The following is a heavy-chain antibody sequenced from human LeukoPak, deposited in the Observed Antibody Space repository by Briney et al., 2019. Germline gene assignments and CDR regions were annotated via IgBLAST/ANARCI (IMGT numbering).Heavy chain of an antibody. D-gene: IGHD3-16*02. J-gene: IGHJ6*03. CDR2: MNPNSGNT. CDR1: GYTFTSYD. CDR3: ARGRDRDYVWGSYRALYYMDV. V-gene: IGHV1-8*01. Sequence: ASVKVSCKASGYTFTSYDINWVRQATGQGLEWMGWMNPNSGNTGYAQKFQGRVTMTRNTSISTAYMELSSLRSEDTAVYYCARGRDRDYVWGSYRALYYMDVWGKGTTVTISS.